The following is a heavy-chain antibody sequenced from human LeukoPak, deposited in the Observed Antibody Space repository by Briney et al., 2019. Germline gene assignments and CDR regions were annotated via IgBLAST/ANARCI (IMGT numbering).Heavy chain of an antibody. CDR3: AKNEAAAGGINWFDP. D-gene: IGHD6-13*01. CDR1: GFTFSSYA. Sequence: PGGSLRLSCAASGFTFSSYAMSWVRQAPGKGLEWVSAISGSGGSTYYADSVKGRFTISRDNSKNTLYLQMNSLRAEDTAVYYCAKNEAAAGGINWFDPWGQGTLVTVSS. V-gene: IGHV3-23*01. CDR2: ISGSGGST. J-gene: IGHJ5*02.